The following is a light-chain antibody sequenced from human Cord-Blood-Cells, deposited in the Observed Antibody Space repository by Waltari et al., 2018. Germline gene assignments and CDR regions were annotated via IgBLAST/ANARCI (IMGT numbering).Light chain of an antibody. CDR3: QQYNSYIFT. CDR2: DAS. V-gene: IGKV1-5*01. Sequence: DIQMPQSPSTLSASVGDRFTITCRASQSISSCLAWYQQKPGKAPKLLIYDASSLESGVPSRFSGSGSGTEFTLTISSLQPDDFATYYCQQYNSYIFTFGPGTKVDIK. CDR1: QSISSC. J-gene: IGKJ3*01.